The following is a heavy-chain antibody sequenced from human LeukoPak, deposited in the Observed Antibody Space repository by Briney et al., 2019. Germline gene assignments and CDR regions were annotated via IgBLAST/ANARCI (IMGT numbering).Heavy chain of an antibody. J-gene: IGHJ4*02. Sequence: GGSLRLSCAASGFTFSSYEMNWVRQAPGKGLEWFPTISSSGSTIYYADSVKGRFTISRDNAKNSLYLQMNSLRAEDTAVYYCARAVGRSSSWSPIPGGDFDYWGQGTLVTVSS. D-gene: IGHD6-13*01. CDR1: GFTFSSYE. V-gene: IGHV3-48*03. CDR3: ARAVGRSSSWSPIPGGDFDY. CDR2: ISSSGSTI.